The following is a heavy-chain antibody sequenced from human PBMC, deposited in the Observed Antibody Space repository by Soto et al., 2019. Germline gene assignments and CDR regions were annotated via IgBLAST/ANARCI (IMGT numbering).Heavy chain of an antibody. CDR1: GFTFTTYA. J-gene: IGHJ4*02. CDR2: ISGSGGST. Sequence: EVQLLESGGGLVQPGGSLRLSCAASGFTFTTYAMTWVRQAPGKGLEWVSAISGSGGSTYYADSVKGRFTISRDNSKNTLFLQMNSLRAEDTAVYYCANNWDTTFSSSSHWGQGTLVTVSS. V-gene: IGHV3-23*01. CDR3: ANNWDTTFSSSSH. D-gene: IGHD6-6*01.